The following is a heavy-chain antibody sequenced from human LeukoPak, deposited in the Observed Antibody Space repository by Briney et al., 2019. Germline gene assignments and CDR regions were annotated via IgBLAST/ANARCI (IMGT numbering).Heavy chain of an antibody. J-gene: IGHJ4*01. D-gene: IGHD2-8*02. CDR3: ARGPPTGGGAYVGDY. Sequence: EGSLRLSCAASELNFENHWMHWVRQVPGKGLEWVSRTDAGGSSTSYADSVRGRFSISRDNGKSTLYLQMNSLRVEDTAVYYCARGPPTGGGAYVGDYWGHGTLVTVSS. CDR2: TDAGGSST. V-gene: IGHV3-74*01. CDR1: ELNFENHW.